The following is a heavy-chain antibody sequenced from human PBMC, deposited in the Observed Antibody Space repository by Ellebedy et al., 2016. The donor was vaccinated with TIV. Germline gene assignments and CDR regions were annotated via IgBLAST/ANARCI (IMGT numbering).Heavy chain of an antibody. CDR3: ARDGAVTTVFDY. J-gene: IGHJ4*02. CDR1: GYTFTDYY. D-gene: IGHD4-17*01. V-gene: IGHV1-2*04. Sequence: AASVKVSCKASGYTFTDYYIHWVRQAPGQGLEWRGWINPNSGGTNYAQKFQGWVTMTRDTSISTAYMELSRLRSDDTAVYYCARDGAVTTVFDYWGQGTLVTVSS. CDR2: INPNSGGT.